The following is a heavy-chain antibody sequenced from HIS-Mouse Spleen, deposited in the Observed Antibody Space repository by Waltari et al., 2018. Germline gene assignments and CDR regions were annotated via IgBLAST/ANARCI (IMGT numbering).Heavy chain of an antibody. D-gene: IGHD6-13*01. CDR1: GGSIISSSYY. J-gene: IGHJ2*01. Sequence: QLQLQESGPGLVKPSETLSLTCTFSGGSIISSSYYLGWIRQPPGKGLGWIGSIYYSGSTYYNPSLKSRVTISVDTSKNQFSLKLSSVTAADTAVYYCAREIPYSSSWYDWYFDLWGRGTLVTVSS. CDR2: IYYSGST. V-gene: IGHV4-39*07. CDR3: AREIPYSSSWYDWYFDL.